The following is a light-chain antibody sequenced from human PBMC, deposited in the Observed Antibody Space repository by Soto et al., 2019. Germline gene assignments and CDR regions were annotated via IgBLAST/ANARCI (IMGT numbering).Light chain of an antibody. J-gene: IGKJ1*01. V-gene: IGKV1-5*03. CDR3: QQYSDYSGT. CDR2: RAS. CDR1: QSINDW. Sequence: DIQGTQSPSTLSASVGDRVTITCRASQSINDWLAWYQQKPGKAPKLLIYRASYLRSGVHSRFSGSGSGTDFTLTISSLQPDDFASYYSQQYSDYSGTFGQGTKVEIK.